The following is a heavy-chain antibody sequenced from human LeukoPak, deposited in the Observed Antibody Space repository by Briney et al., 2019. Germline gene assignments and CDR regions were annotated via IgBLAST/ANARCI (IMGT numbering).Heavy chain of an antibody. CDR3: ARGPRNDP. J-gene: IGHJ5*02. CDR2: VHPNGGNT. V-gene: IGHV1-8*01. D-gene: IGHD1-14*01. Sequence: GASVKVSCKTSGYPFTTWEINWVRQAAGQGLEWMGWVHPNGGNTVYAQKFQGRVTMTRDTSISTAYMELSGLTSDDTAVYFCARGPRNDPWGQGTLVTVSS. CDR1: GYPFTTWE.